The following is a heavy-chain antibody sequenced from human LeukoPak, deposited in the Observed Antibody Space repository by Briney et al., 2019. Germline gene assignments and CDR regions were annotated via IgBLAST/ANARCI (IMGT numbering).Heavy chain of an antibody. CDR3: ARGAGIVVVPEYYFDY. J-gene: IGHJ4*02. CDR1: GGSISTYY. V-gene: IGHV4-59*01. Sequence: SETLSLTCTVSGGSISTYYWSWIRQPPGKGLEWIGYIYYSGSTKYNPSLKSRVTISVDTSKNQFSLKLSPVTAADTAVYYCARGAGIVVVPEYYFDYWGQGMLVTVSS. D-gene: IGHD2-21*01. CDR2: IYYSGST.